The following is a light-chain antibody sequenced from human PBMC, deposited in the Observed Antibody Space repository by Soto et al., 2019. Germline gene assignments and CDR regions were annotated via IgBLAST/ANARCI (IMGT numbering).Light chain of an antibody. CDR3: QQRSDWPYT. CDR1: QSVSIH. V-gene: IGKV3-11*01. Sequence: EIVLTQSPATLSLSPGERATLSCRASQSVSIHLAWYQQKPGQAPRLLMYEASNRATGIPARVSGSGSGTDFTLTISSLEPEDFAVYYCQQRSDWPYTFGQGTKLEIK. J-gene: IGKJ2*01. CDR2: EAS.